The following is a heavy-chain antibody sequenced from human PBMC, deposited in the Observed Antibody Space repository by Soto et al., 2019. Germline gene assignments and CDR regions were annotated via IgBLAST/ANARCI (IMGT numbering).Heavy chain of an antibody. J-gene: IGHJ6*02. CDR2: IYWDDDK. Sequence: SGPTLVNPTQTLTLTCTFSGFSLSTSGVGVGWIRQPPGKALEWLALIYWDDDKRYGPSLKSRVTITKDTSKNQVVLIMTNMEPVDTASYYSAQRVSLPDFEGQFYPYYSYFGLDAWSQANTVTISS. V-gene: IGHV2-5*05. D-gene: IGHD3-9*01. CDR3: AQRVSLPDFEGQFYPYYSYFGLDA. CDR1: GFSLSTSGVG.